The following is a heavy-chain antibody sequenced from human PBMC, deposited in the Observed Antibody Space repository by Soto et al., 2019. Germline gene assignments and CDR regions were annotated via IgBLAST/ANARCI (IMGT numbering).Heavy chain of an antibody. CDR3: AKTGHIVLVPAAKHGPGS. CDR2: ISGSGGST. Sequence: PGGSLRLSCVASGFTFSSYAVSWVRQAPGKGLEWVSAISGSGGSTYYADSVKGRFTISRDNSKNTVFLQVNSLTAEDTAIYYCAKTGHIVLVPAAKHGPGSWGQGT. V-gene: IGHV3-23*01. J-gene: IGHJ5*02. CDR1: GFTFSSYA. D-gene: IGHD2-2*01.